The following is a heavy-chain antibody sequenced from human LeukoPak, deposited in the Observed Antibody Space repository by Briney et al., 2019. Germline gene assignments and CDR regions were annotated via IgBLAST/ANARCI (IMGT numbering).Heavy chain of an antibody. J-gene: IGHJ3*02. D-gene: IGHD6-19*01. CDR1: GFNFSSYW. CDR3: ARVNEGAVAGHDAFDI. CDR2: IKQTGSEK. V-gene: IGHV3-7*01. Sequence: GGSLRLSCAASGFNFSSYWMSWVRQVPGKGLEWVANIKQTGSEKFYVDSVKGRFTISRDNAKNSLYLQMNSLRAEDTAVYYCARVNEGAVAGHDAFDIWGQGTMVTVSS.